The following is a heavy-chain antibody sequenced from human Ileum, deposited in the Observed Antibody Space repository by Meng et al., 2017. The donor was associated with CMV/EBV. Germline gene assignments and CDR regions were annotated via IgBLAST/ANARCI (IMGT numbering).Heavy chain of an antibody. D-gene: IGHD6-19*01. Sequence: YAQNFQARVTITADQSTSTAYMELSSLTSVTAADTAVYYCARHFSGWSYYFDHWGQGRLVTVSS. CDR3: ARHFSGWSYYFDH. V-gene: IGHV1-69*01. J-gene: IGHJ4*02.